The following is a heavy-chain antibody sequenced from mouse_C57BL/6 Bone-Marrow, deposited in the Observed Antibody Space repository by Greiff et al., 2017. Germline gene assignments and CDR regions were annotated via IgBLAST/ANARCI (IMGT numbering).Heavy chain of an antibody. D-gene: IGHD1-1*01. CDR2: IYPGSGST. CDR3: ARRGNITTVVAKDY. J-gene: IGHJ2*01. V-gene: IGHV1-55*01. Sequence: VQLQQPGAELVKPGASVKMSCKASGYTFTSYWITWVKQRPGQGLEWIGDIYPGSGSTNYNEKFKSKATLTVDTSSSTAYMQLSSLTSEDSAVYYCARRGNITTVVAKDYWGQGTTLTVSS. CDR1: GYTFTSYW.